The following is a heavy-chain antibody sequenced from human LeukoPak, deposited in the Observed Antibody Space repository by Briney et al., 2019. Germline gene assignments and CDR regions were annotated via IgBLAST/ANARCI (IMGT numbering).Heavy chain of an antibody. CDR3: VRGSTLRHYQY. Sequence: PSETLSLTCTVSGGSISSYYWGWIRRPPGKGLEWIGSIYYSGSTYYNPSLKSRTTVSVDTSKNQFSLKLSSVTAADTAVYYCVRGSTLRHYQYWGQGTLVTVSS. CDR2: IYYSGST. V-gene: IGHV4-39*01. CDR1: GGSISSYY. J-gene: IGHJ4*02. D-gene: IGHD3-16*01.